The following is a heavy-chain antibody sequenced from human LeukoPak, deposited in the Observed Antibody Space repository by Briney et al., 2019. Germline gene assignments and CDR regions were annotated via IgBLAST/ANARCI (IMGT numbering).Heavy chain of an antibody. CDR1: GFTFSGSA. J-gene: IGHJ6*04. D-gene: IGHD4-17*01. CDR3: TRHTGDV. Sequence: GGSLTLSCAASGFTFSGSAMHWVRQASGKGLEWVGRIRSKANNYATAYAASVKGRFTISRDDSKNTAYLQMNSLKTEDTAVYYCTRHTGDVWGKGTTVTVSS. CDR2: IRSKANNYAT. V-gene: IGHV3-73*01.